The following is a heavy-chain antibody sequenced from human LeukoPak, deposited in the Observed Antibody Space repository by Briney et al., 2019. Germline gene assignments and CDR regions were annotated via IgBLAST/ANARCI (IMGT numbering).Heavy chain of an antibody. Sequence: GGSLRLSCAASGFTFSNAWVSWVRQAPGKGLEWVGRIKSKTDGGTTDYAAPVKGRFTISRDDSKNTLYLQMNSLKTEDTAVYYCTTPTTYYDFWSGYQYYFDYWGQGTLVTVSS. J-gene: IGHJ4*02. D-gene: IGHD3-3*01. V-gene: IGHV3-15*01. CDR1: GFTFSNAW. CDR3: TTPTTYYDFWSGYQYYFDY. CDR2: IKSKTDGGTT.